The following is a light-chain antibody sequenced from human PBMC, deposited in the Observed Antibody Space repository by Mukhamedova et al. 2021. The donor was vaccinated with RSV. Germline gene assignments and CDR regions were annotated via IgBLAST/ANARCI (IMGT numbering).Light chain of an antibody. J-gene: IGKJ3*01. Sequence: WYQRRVHGKAPKLLIYLTSNLQSGVPPRFSGSGSGTQFTLTISRLQSEDFGTYYCQETYSGSTFGPGTKMDIK. V-gene: IGKV1-39*01. CDR3: QETYSGST. CDR2: LTS.